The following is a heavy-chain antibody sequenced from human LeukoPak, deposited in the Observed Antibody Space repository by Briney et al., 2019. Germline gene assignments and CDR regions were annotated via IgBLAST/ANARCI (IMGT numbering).Heavy chain of an antibody. CDR3: AKSRDSSGYYLSYFDY. CDR2: ITACGGST. CDR1: GFTFNNYA. J-gene: IGHJ4*02. V-gene: IGHV3-23*01. D-gene: IGHD3-22*01. Sequence: PGGSLRLSCAASGFTFNNYAMSWVRQAPGKGLEWVSTITACGGSTYYADSVKGRFTISRDNSNNTLYLQMNSLRAEDTAVYYCAKSRDSSGYYLSYFDYWGQGTLVTVSS.